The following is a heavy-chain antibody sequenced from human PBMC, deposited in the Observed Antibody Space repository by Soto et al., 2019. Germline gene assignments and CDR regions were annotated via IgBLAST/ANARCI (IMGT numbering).Heavy chain of an antibody. Sequence: PSETLSLTCTVSGGSISSSSYYWGWIRQPPGKGLEWIGSIYYSGSTYYNPSLKSRVTISVDTSKNQFSLELSSVTAADTAVYYCASRLRGYSYGLFDYWGQGTLVTVSS. D-gene: IGHD5-18*01. CDR3: ASRLRGYSYGLFDY. CDR2: IYYSGST. CDR1: GGSISSSSYY. J-gene: IGHJ4*02. V-gene: IGHV4-39*01.